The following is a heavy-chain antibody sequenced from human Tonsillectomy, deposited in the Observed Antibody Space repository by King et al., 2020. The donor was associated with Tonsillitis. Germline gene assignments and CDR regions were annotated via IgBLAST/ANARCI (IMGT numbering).Heavy chain of an antibody. CDR2: INPNSGGT. J-gene: IGHJ3*02. CDR3: AREDVVIAVAVVERLGGVFDI. V-gene: IGHV1-2*02. CDR1: GYTFTGYY. Sequence: QLVQSGAEVKKPGASVKVSCKASGYTFTGYYMHWVRQAPGQGLEWMGWINPNSGGTKYAQKFQGRVTMTWDTSISTAYMELSRLRSDDTAVYYCAREDVVIAVAVVERLGGVFDIWGQGTMVTVSS. D-gene: IGHD6-19*01.